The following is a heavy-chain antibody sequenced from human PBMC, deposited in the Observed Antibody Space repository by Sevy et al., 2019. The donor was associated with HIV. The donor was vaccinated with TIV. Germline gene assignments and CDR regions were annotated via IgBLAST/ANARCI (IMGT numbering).Heavy chain of an antibody. J-gene: IGHJ5*02. CDR2: IRSRANGYAT. CDR1: GFTFSGSE. D-gene: IGHD3-16*01. V-gene: IGHV3-73*01. CDR3: TKDPWSLPWGPSGWFDP. Sequence: GGSLRLSCAASGFTFSGSETHWVRQASGKGLEWVGRIRSRANGYATTYAASVKGRFTISRDDSKNTAYLQMNSLKIEDTAVYYCTKDPWSLPWGPSGWFDPWGQGTLVTVSS.